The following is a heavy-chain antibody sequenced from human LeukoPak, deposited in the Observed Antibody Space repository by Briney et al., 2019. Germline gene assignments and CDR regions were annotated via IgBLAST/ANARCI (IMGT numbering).Heavy chain of an antibody. CDR1: GYTFTGYY. Sequence: ASLKVSCKASGYTFTGYYMHWVRQAPGQGLEWMGRINPNSGGTNYAQKLQGRVTMTTDTSTSTAYMELRSLRSDDTAVYYCARDLRYTAMAADYWGQGTLVTVSS. CDR3: ARDLRYTAMAADY. D-gene: IGHD5-18*01. V-gene: IGHV1-2*06. J-gene: IGHJ4*02. CDR2: INPNSGGT.